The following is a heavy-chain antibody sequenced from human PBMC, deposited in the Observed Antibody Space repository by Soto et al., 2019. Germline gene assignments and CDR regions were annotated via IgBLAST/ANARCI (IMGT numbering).Heavy chain of an antibody. Sequence: QVQLVQSGAEVKKPGSSVKVSCKASGGTFSSYTISWVRQAPGQGLEWMGRIITILGIANYAQKFQGRVTITADKTTSTAYMELSSLRSEDTAVYYCSRDRVDSSYDYWGQGTLVTVSS. V-gene: IGHV1-69*08. D-gene: IGHD6-13*01. CDR1: GGTFSSYT. J-gene: IGHJ4*02. CDR2: IITILGIA. CDR3: SRDRVDSSYDY.